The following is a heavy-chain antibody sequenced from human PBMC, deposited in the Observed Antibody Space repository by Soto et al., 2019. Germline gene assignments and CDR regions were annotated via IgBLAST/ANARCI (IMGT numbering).Heavy chain of an antibody. J-gene: IGHJ6*02. Sequence: WGSLRLSCAASGFTFSSYAMHWVRQAPGKGLEWVAVISFDGSEKYYADSVKGRFTISRDNSKNTLYLQMNSLRVEDTAVYYCVRETDGMDVWGQGTTVTVSS. V-gene: IGHV3-30-3*01. CDR1: GFTFSSYA. D-gene: IGHD2-21*02. CDR3: VRETDGMDV. CDR2: ISFDGSEK.